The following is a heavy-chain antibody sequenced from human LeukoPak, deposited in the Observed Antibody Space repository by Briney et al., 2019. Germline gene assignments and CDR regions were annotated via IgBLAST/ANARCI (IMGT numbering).Heavy chain of an antibody. CDR1: GYTFTSYY. Sequence: ASVKVSCKASGYTFTSYYMHWVRQAPGQGLEWMGWINPNSGGTNYAQKFQGRVTMTRDTSISTAYMELSRLRSDDTAVYYCARVLEGYCSGGSCYFGRIEYFDYWGQGTLVTVSS. V-gene: IGHV1-2*02. CDR3: ARVLEGYCSGGSCYFGRIEYFDY. J-gene: IGHJ4*02. CDR2: INPNSGGT. D-gene: IGHD2-15*01.